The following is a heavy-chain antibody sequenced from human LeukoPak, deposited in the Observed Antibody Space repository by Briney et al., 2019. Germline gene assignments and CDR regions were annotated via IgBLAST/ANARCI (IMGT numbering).Heavy chain of an antibody. Sequence: SCKASGYTFTSYYMHWVRQAPGKGLEWVAVISYDGSNKYYADSVKGRFTISRDNSKNTLYLQMNSLRAEDTAVYYCARDAPGGDYFDYWGQGTLVTVSS. CDR3: ARDAPGGDYFDY. D-gene: IGHD3-10*01. CDR1: GYTFTSYY. V-gene: IGHV3-30-3*01. CDR2: ISYDGSNK. J-gene: IGHJ4*02.